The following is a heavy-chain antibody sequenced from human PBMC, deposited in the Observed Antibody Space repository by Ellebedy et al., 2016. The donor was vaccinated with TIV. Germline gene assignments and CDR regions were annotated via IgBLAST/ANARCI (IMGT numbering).Heavy chain of an antibody. V-gene: IGHV3-23*01. CDR1: GFTFSSYS. D-gene: IGHD1-26*01. Sequence: GESLKISCAASGFTFSSYSMNWVRQAPGKGLEWVSAISGSGGSTYYADSVKGRFTISRDNSKNTLYLQMNSLRAEDTAVYYCARAGYSGSYLPSWLDYWGQGTLVTVSS. CDR3: ARAGYSGSYLPSWLDY. CDR2: ISGSGGST. J-gene: IGHJ4*02.